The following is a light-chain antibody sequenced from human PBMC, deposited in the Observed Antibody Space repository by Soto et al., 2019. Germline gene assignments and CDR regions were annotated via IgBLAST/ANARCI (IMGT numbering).Light chain of an antibody. CDR2: AAS. CDR1: QGIRNE. V-gene: IGKV1-6*01. CDR3: LQDDDYPFT. J-gene: IGKJ4*01. Sequence: AIQVTQSPSSLSASVGDRVTITCRASQGIRNELSWYQQKPGKAPKFQIFAASNLQSGVPSRFSGSGSGTDFTLTISSLQPEDFATYFCLQDDDYPFTFGGGTKVDIK.